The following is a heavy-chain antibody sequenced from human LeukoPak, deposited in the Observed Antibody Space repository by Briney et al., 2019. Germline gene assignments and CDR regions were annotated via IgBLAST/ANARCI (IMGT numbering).Heavy chain of an antibody. Sequence: GGSLRLSCAASGFTFSSYEMNWVRQAPGKGLEWVSYISSSGSTIYYADSVKGRFTISRDNAKKSLYLQMNSLRADDTAVYYCAITYYDFWSGYLGNSWGQGTLVTVSS. D-gene: IGHD3-3*01. CDR3: AITYYDFWSGYLGNS. V-gene: IGHV3-48*03. CDR2: ISSSGSTI. CDR1: GFTFSSYE. J-gene: IGHJ5*02.